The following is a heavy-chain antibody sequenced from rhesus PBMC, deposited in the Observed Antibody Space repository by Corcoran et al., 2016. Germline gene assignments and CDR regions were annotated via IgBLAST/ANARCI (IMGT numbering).Heavy chain of an antibody. Sequence: QLQLQESGPGLVQPSETLSVTCAVSGGSISSRYWSWIRQAPGKGLEWIGYIYGSGSSTNYNPSLKSRVTLSVDTSKNQFSLKLSSVTAADTAVYYCVRSTVYNRFDVWGPGVLVTVSS. D-gene: IGHD1-1-1*01. CDR3: VRSTVYNRFDV. CDR1: GGSISSRY. J-gene: IGHJ5-1*01. CDR2: IYGSGSST. V-gene: IGHV4-169*01.